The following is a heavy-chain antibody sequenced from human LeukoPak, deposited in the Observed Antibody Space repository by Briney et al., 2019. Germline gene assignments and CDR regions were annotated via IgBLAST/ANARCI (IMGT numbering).Heavy chain of an antibody. CDR1: GFTLSSSG. J-gene: IGHJ4*02. V-gene: IGHV3-30*02. CDR2: IQHEGTTE. Sequence: GGSLRPSCTASGFTLSSSGMHWVRLPPAKGLEWVSFIQHEGTTEYADSVNDRFTISRDNSKNTIHLEMNSLRPEDTAVYYCAMDFWSTVTTEWGQGTLVTVSS. CDR3: AMDFWSTVTTE. D-gene: IGHD4-17*01.